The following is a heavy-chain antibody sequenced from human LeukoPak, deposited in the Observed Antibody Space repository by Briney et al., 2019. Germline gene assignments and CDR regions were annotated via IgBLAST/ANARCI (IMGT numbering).Heavy chain of an antibody. J-gene: IGHJ3*02. CDR2: IYYSGST. D-gene: IGHD3-22*01. Sequence: SQTLSLTCTVSGGSISSGGYYWSWIRQHPGKGLEWIGYIYYSGSTYYNPSLKSRVTISVDTSKNQFSLKLSSVTAADTAVYYCASYYYVSSGYLRSGAFDIWGQGTMVTVSS. CDR3: ASYYYVSSGYLRSGAFDI. V-gene: IGHV4-31*03. CDR1: GGSISSGGYY.